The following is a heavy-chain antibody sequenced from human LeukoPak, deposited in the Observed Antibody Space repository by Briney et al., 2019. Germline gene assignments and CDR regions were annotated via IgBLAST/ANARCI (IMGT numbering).Heavy chain of an antibody. CDR3: ARDPSTTRVYYYYGMDV. D-gene: IGHD1-1*01. CDR1: GYTFTSYA. J-gene: IGHJ6*02. Sequence: SVKVSCKASGYTFTSYAISWVRQAPGQGLEWMGGIIPIFGTANYAQKFQGRVTITADESTSTAYMELSSLRSEDTAVYYCARDPSTTRVYYYYGMDVWGQGTTVTVSS. CDR2: IIPIFGTA. V-gene: IGHV1-69*13.